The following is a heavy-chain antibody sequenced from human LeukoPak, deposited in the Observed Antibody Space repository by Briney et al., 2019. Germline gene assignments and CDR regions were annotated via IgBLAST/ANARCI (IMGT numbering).Heavy chain of an antibody. Sequence: GSLRLSCAASGFTFSSYWMHWVRQAPGKGLVWVSRINSDGSSTSYADSVKGRFTISRDNNKKSLYLQMNSLRTEDSALYYCAKALGGTGDYWGQGTLVTVSS. CDR1: GFTFSSYW. CDR3: AKALGGTGDY. J-gene: IGHJ4*02. V-gene: IGHV3-74*01. D-gene: IGHD1/OR15-1a*01. CDR2: INSDGSST.